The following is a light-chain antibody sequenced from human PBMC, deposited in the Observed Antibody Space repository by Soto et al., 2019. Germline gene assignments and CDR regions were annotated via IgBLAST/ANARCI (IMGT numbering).Light chain of an antibody. CDR2: DAS. CDR3: HQRTNWPPGYT. J-gene: IGKJ2*01. Sequence: EIVLTQSPATLSLSPGERATLSCRASQSVGNYLAWYQQKPGQAPRLLIYDASSRAIGIPARFSGSGSGTDFTLTISSLEPEDFALYYCHQRTNWPPGYTFGQGTKLE. V-gene: IGKV3-11*01. CDR1: QSVGNY.